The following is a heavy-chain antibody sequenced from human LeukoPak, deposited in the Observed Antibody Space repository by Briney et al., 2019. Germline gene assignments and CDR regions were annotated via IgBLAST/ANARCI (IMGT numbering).Heavy chain of an antibody. D-gene: IGHD6-19*01. CDR3: AREGSSGPLDY. V-gene: IGHV4-59*01. Sequence: SETLSLTRTVSGGSISSYYWSWIRQPPGKGLEWIGYMYNSGSANYNPSLKSRVTIPVDTSKNQFSLKLSSATAADTAVYYCAREGSSGPLDYWGQGTLVTVSS. CDR1: GGSISSYY. CDR2: MYNSGSA. J-gene: IGHJ4*02.